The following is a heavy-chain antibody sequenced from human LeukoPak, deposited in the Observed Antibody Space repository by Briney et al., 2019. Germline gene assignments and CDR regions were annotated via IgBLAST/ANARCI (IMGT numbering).Heavy chain of an antibody. CDR3: ARVSRGVVYFDY. D-gene: IGHD3-3*01. CDR2: ISGVGVNT. CDR1: GFTFSSYA. Sequence: GGSLRLSCVASGFTFSSYAMSWVRQAPGKGLEWVSAISGVGVNTYYADSVKGRFTISRDNSKNTLYLQMNSLRAEDTAVYYCARVSRGVVYFDYWGQGTLVTVSS. J-gene: IGHJ4*02. V-gene: IGHV3-23*01.